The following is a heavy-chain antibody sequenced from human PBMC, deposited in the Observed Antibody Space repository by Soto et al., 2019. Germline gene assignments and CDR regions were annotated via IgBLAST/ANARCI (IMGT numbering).Heavy chain of an antibody. J-gene: IGHJ6*02. CDR2: ISSSSSYI. D-gene: IGHD3-10*01. CDR3: ARDRKEKFDYGSGYYYYYGMDV. V-gene: IGHV3-21*01. Sequence: ASVKVSCAASGFTFSSYSMNWVLQAPGKGLEWVSSISSSSSYIYYADSVKGRFTISRDNAKNSLYLQMNSLRAEDTAVYYCARDRKEKFDYGSGYYYYYGMDVWGQGTTVTVSS. CDR1: GFTFSSYS.